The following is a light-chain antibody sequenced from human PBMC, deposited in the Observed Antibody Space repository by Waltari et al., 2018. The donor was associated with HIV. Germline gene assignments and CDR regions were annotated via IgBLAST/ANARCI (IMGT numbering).Light chain of an antibody. CDR3: QQSYSTPRT. CDR2: AAS. Sequence: DIQMTQSPSSLSASVGDGVTISCRASQSISSYLNWYQQKPGKATKLLIYAASSLQSWVPSRFSGSGSGTDFTLTISSLQPEDFATYYCQQSYSTPRTFGQGTKVEIK. V-gene: IGKV1-39*01. J-gene: IGKJ1*01. CDR1: QSISSY.